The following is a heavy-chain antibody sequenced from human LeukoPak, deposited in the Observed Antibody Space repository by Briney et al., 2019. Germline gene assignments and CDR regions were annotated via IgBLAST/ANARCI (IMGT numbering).Heavy chain of an antibody. CDR3: ARDRVSSWYYFDY. Sequence: GGSLRLSCAASGFTVSSNYMSWVRQAPGKGLEWVSVIYGGSRTLYSDSVKGRFTISRDISKNTVYLQMSNLRAEDMAVYHCARDRVSSWYYFDYWGQGTLVTVSS. D-gene: IGHD6-13*01. CDR2: IYGGSRT. J-gene: IGHJ4*02. V-gene: IGHV3-66*01. CDR1: GFTVSSNY.